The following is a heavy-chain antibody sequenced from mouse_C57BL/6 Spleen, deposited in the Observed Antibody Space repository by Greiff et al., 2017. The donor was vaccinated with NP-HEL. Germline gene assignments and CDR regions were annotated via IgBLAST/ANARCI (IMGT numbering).Heavy chain of an antibody. CDR3: ARSYYYDAEDAMNY. V-gene: IGHV1-26*01. CDR1: GYTFTDYY. Sequence: EVQLQQSGPELVKPGASVKISCKASGYTFTDYYMNWVKQSHGKSLEWIGDINPNNGGTSYNQKFKGKATLTVDKSSSTAYMELRSLTSEDSAVYYCARSYYYDAEDAMNYWGQGTSVTVSS. J-gene: IGHJ4*01. D-gene: IGHD2-4*01. CDR2: INPNNGGT.